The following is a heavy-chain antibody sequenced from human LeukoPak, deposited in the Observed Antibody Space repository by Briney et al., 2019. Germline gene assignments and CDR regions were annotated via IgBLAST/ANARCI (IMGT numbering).Heavy chain of an antibody. D-gene: IGHD3-22*01. CDR1: GFTFSSYD. CDR2: IGTAGDT. CDR3: ARGLHYYDSSGYYPNDAFDI. J-gene: IGHJ3*02. Sequence: PGGSLRLSCAASGFTFSSYDMHWIRKATGQGLDWVSAIGTAGDTYYPGSVKGRFTISRENAKNSLYLQMNSLRAGDTAVYYCARGLHYYDSSGYYPNDAFDIWGQGTMVTVSS. V-gene: IGHV3-13*01.